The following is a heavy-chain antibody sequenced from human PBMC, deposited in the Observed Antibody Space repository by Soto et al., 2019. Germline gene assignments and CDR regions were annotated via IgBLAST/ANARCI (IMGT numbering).Heavy chain of an antibody. J-gene: IGHJ4*02. CDR1: AFTFSSYA. CDR2: ISASGGST. D-gene: IGHD1-26*01. V-gene: IGHV3-23*01. CDR3: AKGSGNSVYNFDN. Sequence: EVQLLESGGGLVQPGGSMRLSCVASAFTFSSYAMSWVRQAPGKGLEWVSAISASGGSTYYADSVKGRFTISRDSSKNTLYLQMNSLRADDTAVYYCAKGSGNSVYNFDNWGQGTLVTVSS.